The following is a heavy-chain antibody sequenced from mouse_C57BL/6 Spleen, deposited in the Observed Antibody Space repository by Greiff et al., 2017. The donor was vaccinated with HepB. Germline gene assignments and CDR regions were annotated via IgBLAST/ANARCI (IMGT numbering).Heavy chain of an antibody. CDR2: ISAGGSYT. CDR3: ASVTTVVARYAMDY. J-gene: IGHJ4*01. Sequence: EVKVVESGGGLVKPGGSLKLSCAASGFTFSSYAMSWVRQTPEKRLEWVATISAGGSYTYYPDNVKGRFTISRDNAKNNLYLQMSHLKSEDTAMYYCASVTTVVARYAMDYWGQGTSVTVSS. CDR1: GFTFSSYA. D-gene: IGHD1-1*01. V-gene: IGHV5-4*03.